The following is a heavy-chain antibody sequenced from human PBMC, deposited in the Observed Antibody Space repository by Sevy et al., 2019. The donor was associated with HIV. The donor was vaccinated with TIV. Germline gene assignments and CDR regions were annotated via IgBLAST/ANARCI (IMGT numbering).Heavy chain of an antibody. CDR2: ASESGRRT. CDR1: GFTFDNFI. V-gene: IGHV3-23*01. D-gene: IGHD3-22*01. J-gene: IGHJ3*02. CDR3: VKVGIVPYDTTGWNSFDI. Sequence: GGSLRLSCAASGFTFDNFIMSWVRQAPGRGLQWDSGASESGRRTMYSDSVEGRFTISRDNSKNMVHLQLNSLRVEDTAIYYCVKVGIVPYDTTGWNSFDIWGLGTMVTVSS.